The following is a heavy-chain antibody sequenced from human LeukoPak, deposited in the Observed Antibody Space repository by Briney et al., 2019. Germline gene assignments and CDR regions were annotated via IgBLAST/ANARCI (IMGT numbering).Heavy chain of an antibody. J-gene: IGHJ4*02. CDR1: GDSTSSDRYY. CDR2: IYYSGST. D-gene: IGHD1-26*01. Sequence: PSETLSLTCTVSGDSTSSDRYYGGWVRQPPGKGLEWIGNIYYSGSTYYNPSLKSRVTMSVDTSKNQFFLKLNSVTAAVTAVYYCARGRPYSGGYHLDYWGQGTLVTVSA. V-gene: IGHV4-39*01. CDR3: ARGRPYSGGYHLDY.